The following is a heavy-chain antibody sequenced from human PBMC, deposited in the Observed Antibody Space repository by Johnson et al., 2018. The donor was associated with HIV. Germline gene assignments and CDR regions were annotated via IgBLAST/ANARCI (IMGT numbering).Heavy chain of an antibody. Sequence: VQLVESGGGLIQPGGSLRLSCAASGFTVSSNYMSWVRQAPGRGLEWVSVIYSGGNTYYADSVKGRFTISSDNSKNTLYVQMISLRAEDTAVYYCAKERSTYYNFWSGSAGNDAFDIWGQGTMVTVSS. V-gene: IGHV3-66*03. CDR1: GFTVSSNY. D-gene: IGHD3-3*01. CDR3: AKERSTYYNFWSGSAGNDAFDI. J-gene: IGHJ3*02. CDR2: IYSGGNT.